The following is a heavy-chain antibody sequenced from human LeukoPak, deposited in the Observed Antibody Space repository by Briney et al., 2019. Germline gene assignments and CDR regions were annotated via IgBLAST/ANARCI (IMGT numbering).Heavy chain of an antibody. Sequence: GESLKISCKGSGSRFTSYWIGWVRQMPGKGLEWMGIIDPGESDTSYSPSFQGEVPISADKSISTAYLQWSSLKASHNAMYYCARREPNYYDSSAHMAFDIWGQGTMVTVSS. CDR2: IDPGESDT. V-gene: IGHV5-51*01. D-gene: IGHD3-22*01. CDR3: ARREPNYYDSSAHMAFDI. CDR1: GSRFTSYW. J-gene: IGHJ3*02.